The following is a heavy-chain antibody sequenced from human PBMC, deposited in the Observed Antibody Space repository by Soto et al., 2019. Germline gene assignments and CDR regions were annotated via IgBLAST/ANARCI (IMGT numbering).Heavy chain of an antibody. CDR3: AMSAARNYYYCYMDV. CDR2: IIDSGART. V-gene: IGHV3-23*01. CDR1: GFTFSKYS. Sequence: GGSLRLSCAASGFTFSKYSMNWVRQAPWKGLEWVSAIIDSGARTYYAGSAKGRFTISRDNSKNTLYLQMNSLRAEDTAVYYCAMSAARNYYYCYMDVWGKGTTVTVSS. D-gene: IGHD2-2*01. J-gene: IGHJ6*03.